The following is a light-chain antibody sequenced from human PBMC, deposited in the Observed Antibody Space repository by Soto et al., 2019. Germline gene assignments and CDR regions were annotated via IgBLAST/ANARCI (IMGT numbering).Light chain of an antibody. J-gene: IGLJ3*02. V-gene: IGLV2-14*01. CDR1: SSDVGGYNY. CDR2: EVS. Sequence: QSVLTQPASVSGSPGQSITISCTGTSSDVGGYNYVSWYQQHPGKAPKLMLYEVSNRPSGVSNRFFGSKSGNTASLTISGLQTEDEADYYCSSFTSINTWVFGGGTKLTVL. CDR3: SSFTSINTWV.